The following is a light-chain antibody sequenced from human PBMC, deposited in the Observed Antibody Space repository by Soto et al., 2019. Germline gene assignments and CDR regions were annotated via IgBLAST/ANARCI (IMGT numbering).Light chain of an antibody. CDR2: GAS. CDR3: QQYGGSPIT. V-gene: IGKV3-20*01. CDR1: QSVRSSY. J-gene: IGKJ5*01. Sequence: EIVLTKSPGTLSLSPGERATLNCRASQSVRSSYLAWYQQQPGQSPRLLISGASMRASGVPVRFIGSGSGTDFTLTITRLEPEDFAVYYCQQYGGSPITFGLGTRLEI.